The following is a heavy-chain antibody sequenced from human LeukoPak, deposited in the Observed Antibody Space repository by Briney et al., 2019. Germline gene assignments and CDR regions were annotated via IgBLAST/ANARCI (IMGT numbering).Heavy chain of an antibody. J-gene: IGHJ4*02. CDR2: ISSSSSYI. CDR3: AAIVVVPAATDY. Sequence: GGSLRLSCAASGFTFSSYWMNWVRQAPGKGLEWVSSISSSSSYIYYADSVKGRFTISRDYAKNSLYLQMNSLRAEDTAVYYCAAIVVVPAATDYWGQGTLVTVSS. D-gene: IGHD2-2*01. V-gene: IGHV3-21*01. CDR1: GFTFSSYW.